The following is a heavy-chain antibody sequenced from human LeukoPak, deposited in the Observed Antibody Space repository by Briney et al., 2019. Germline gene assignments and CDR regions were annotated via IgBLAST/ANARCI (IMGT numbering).Heavy chain of an antibody. J-gene: IGHJ3*02. Sequence: SETLSLTCSVSGESISNSYYYWSWIRQHPGKGLEWIGYIYYSGSTYYNPSLKSRVTISVDTSKNQFSLKLSSVTAADTAVYYCARDPPYYDILTGLKGIGAFDIWGQGTMVTVSS. D-gene: IGHD3-9*01. CDR2: IYYSGST. V-gene: IGHV4-31*03. CDR3: ARDPPYYDILTGLKGIGAFDI. CDR1: GESISNSYYY.